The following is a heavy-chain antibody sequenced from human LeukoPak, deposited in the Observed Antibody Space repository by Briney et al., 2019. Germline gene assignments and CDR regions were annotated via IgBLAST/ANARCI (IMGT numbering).Heavy chain of an antibody. Sequence: GGSLRLSCAASGFTFSSYWMSWVRQAPGKGLEWVANIKQDGSEKYYVDSVKGRFTISRDNAKNSLYLQMNSLRAEDTAVYYCARDHPVVAATHWFDPWGQGTLVTVSS. CDR1: GFTFSSYW. CDR2: IKQDGSEK. D-gene: IGHD2-15*01. CDR3: ARDHPVVAATHWFDP. J-gene: IGHJ5*01. V-gene: IGHV3-7*03.